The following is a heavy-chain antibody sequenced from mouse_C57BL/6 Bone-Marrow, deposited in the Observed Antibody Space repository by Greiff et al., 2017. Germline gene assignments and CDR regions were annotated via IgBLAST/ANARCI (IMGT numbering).Heavy chain of an antibody. CDR1: GFSLTSYG. CDR2: IWRGGST. V-gene: IGHV2-5*01. Sequence: QVQLQQSGPGLVQPSQSLSITCTVSGFSLTSYGVHWVRQSPGKGLEWLGVIWRGGSTDYNAAFMSRLSINKDNSKSQVFFKMNSLQADDTAIYYCAKMGDYYGSSYSYYFDYWGQGTTLTVSS. J-gene: IGHJ2*01. CDR3: AKMGDYYGSSYSYYFDY. D-gene: IGHD1-1*01.